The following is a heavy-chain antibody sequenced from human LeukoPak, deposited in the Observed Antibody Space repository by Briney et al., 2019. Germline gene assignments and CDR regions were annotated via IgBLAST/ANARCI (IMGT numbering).Heavy chain of an antibody. D-gene: IGHD3-22*01. CDR3: ARETYDSSGYFSM. J-gene: IGHJ4*02. V-gene: IGHV3-48*03. CDR1: GFTFSSYE. Sequence: GGSLRLSCAASGFTFSSYEMNWVRQAPGKGLEWVSYISSSGSTIYYADSVKGRFTISRDNTKNSLYLQMNSLIAEDTAVYYCARETYDSSGYFSMWGQGTLVTVSS. CDR2: ISSSGSTI.